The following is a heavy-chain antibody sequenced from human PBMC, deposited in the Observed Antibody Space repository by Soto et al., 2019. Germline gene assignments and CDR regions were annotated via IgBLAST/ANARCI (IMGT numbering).Heavy chain of an antibody. CDR2: IFYTGST. Sequence: SETLSLTCTVSGGPFSRGGYYWSWIRQHPGKGLEWIGSIFYTGSTYYNPTLKSRVTISVDTSKNQFSLKLSSVTAADTAVYYCARRLGYCSGGSCGGTFDYWGQGTLVTVSS. CDR1: GGPFSRGGYY. J-gene: IGHJ4*02. CDR3: ARRLGYCSGGSCGGTFDY. V-gene: IGHV4-39*01. D-gene: IGHD2-15*01.